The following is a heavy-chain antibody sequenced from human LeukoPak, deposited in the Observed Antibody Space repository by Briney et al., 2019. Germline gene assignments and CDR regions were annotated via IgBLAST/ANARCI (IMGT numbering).Heavy chain of an antibody. CDR2: ISGSGGST. CDR1: GFTFSSYA. D-gene: IGHD3-3*01. Sequence: PGGSLRLSCAASGFTFSSYAMSWVRQAPGKGLEWVSAISGSGGSTYHADSVKGRFTISRDNSKNTLYLQMNSLRAEDTAVYYCAKSIFGVVIGNWFDPWGQGTLVTVSS. CDR3: AKSIFGVVIGNWFDP. V-gene: IGHV3-23*01. J-gene: IGHJ5*02.